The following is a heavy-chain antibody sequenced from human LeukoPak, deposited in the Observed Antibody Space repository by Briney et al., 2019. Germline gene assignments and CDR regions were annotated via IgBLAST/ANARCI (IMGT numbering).Heavy chain of an antibody. CDR2: IYYSGST. D-gene: IGHD1-26*01. CDR1: GGSISNYY. CDR3: ARVGGSNYYYYGMDV. J-gene: IGHJ6*02. Sequence: SETLSLTCTVSGGSISNYYWSWIRQPPGKGLEWIGYIYYSGSTNYNPSLKSRVTISVDTSKNQLSLKLSSVTAADTAVYYCARVGGSNYYYYGMDVWGQGTTVTVSS. V-gene: IGHV4-59*01.